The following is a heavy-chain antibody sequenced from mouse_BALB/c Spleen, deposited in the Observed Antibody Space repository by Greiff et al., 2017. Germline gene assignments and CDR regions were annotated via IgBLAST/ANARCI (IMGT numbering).Heavy chain of an antibody. CDR2: IDPSDSET. Sequence: QVQLKQSGPQLVRPGASVKISCKASGYSFTSYWMHWVKQRPGQGLEWIGMIDPSDSETRLNQKFKDKATLTVDKSSSTAYMQLSSPTSEDSAVYYCARKGLQGYFDYWGQGTTLTVSS. CDR3: ARKGLQGYFDY. CDR1: GYSFTSYW. J-gene: IGHJ2*01. V-gene: IGHV1S126*01. D-gene: IGHD2-2*01.